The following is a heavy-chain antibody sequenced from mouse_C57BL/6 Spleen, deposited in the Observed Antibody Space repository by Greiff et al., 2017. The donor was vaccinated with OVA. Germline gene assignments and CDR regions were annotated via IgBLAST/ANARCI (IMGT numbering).Heavy chain of an antibody. J-gene: IGHJ2*01. D-gene: IGHD1-1*01. CDR2: ISDGGSYT. CDR3: ARDLYYYGSRNYFDY. Sequence: EVNLVESGGGLVKPGGSLKLSCAASGFTFSSYAMSWVRQTPEKRLEWVATISDGGSYTNNPDNVKGRLTISRDNAKNNLSLQMSHLMSEDTAMYYCARDLYYYGSRNYFDYWGQGTTLTVSS. CDR1: GFTFSSYA. V-gene: IGHV5-4*01.